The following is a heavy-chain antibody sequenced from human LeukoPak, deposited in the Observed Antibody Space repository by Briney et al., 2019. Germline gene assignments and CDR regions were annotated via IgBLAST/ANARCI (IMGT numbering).Heavy chain of an antibody. J-gene: IGHJ4*02. CDR3: ARGVGGKQFDF. V-gene: IGHV5-51*01. CDR2: IYPDDSDT. D-gene: IGHD3-16*01. CDR1: GYSFTRYW. Sequence: GESLKISCKGSGYSFTRYWIGWVRQMPGKGLEWMGIIYPDDSDTRYRPSFQGQVTISADNSTAYLQWSSLKASDTAMYYCARGVGGKQFDFWGQGTLVTVSS.